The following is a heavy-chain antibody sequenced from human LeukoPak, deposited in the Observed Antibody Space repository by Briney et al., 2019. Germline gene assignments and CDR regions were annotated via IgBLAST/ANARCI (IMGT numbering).Heavy chain of an antibody. Sequence: EASVTVSCKASGYTFTGYYMHWVRQAPGQGLEWMGWTNPNSGGTNYAQKFQGRVTMTRDTSISTAYMELSRLRSDDTAVYYCARTPRGSPRPNDYWGQGALVTVSS. CDR3: ARTPRGSPRPNDY. V-gene: IGHV1-2*02. J-gene: IGHJ4*02. D-gene: IGHD3-10*01. CDR2: TNPNSGGT. CDR1: GYTFTGYY.